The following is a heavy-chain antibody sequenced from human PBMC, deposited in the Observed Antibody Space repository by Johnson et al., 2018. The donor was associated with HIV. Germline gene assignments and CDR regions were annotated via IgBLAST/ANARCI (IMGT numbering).Heavy chain of an antibody. CDR3: ARWELLHAFDI. V-gene: IGHV3-66*01. D-gene: IGHD1-26*01. CDR2: IYSGGDT. CDR1: GFTVSINY. J-gene: IGHJ3*02. Sequence: EVQLVESGGGLVKPGGSMRLSCEASGFTVSINYMNWVRQAPGKGLAWVSVIYSGGDTYYPGSVKGRFTISRENAKNTLYLQMNSLRAEDTAVYYCARWELLHAFDIWGQGTMVTVSS.